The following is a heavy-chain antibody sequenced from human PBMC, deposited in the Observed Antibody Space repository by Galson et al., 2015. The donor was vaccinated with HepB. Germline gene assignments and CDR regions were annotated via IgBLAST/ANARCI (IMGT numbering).Heavy chain of an antibody. CDR2: IYPGDSDT. CDR3: ARHGSGSYQGPYYYYGMDV. V-gene: IGHV5-51*01. Sequence: QSGAEVKKPGESLRISCKGSGYSFTSYWIGWVRQMPGKGLEWMGIIYPGDSDTRYSPSFQGQVTISADKSISTAYPQWSSLKASDTAMYYCARHGSGSYQGPYYYYGMDVWGQGTTVTVSS. J-gene: IGHJ6*02. CDR1: GYSFTSYW. D-gene: IGHD3-10*01.